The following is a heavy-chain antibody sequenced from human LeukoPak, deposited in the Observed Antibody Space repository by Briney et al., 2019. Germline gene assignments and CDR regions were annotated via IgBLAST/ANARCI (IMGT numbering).Heavy chain of an antibody. CDR3: ARQVAHPRGWFDP. CDR2: IYYSGST. CDR1: GGSISSYY. V-gene: IGHV4-39*01. J-gene: IGHJ5*02. Sequence: SETLSLTCTVSGGSISSYYWSWIRQPPGKGLEWIGSIYYSGSTYYNPSLKSRVTISVDTSKNQFSLKLSSVTAADTAVYYCARQVAHPRGWFDPWGRGTLVTVSS.